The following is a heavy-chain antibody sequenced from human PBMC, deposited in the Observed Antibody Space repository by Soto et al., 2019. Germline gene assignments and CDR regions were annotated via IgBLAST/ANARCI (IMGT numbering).Heavy chain of an antibody. Sequence: SETMSLTCTVSGGSVYSSGDYWGWVRQPPGKGLEWIGFIYQSGSTHYNPSLKSRVTISVDRSKNHFSLQLTSLTAADTAVYYCARDMSGCSSSDCYLSGWFDPSGPGTLVTVSS. CDR2: IYQSGST. D-gene: IGHD2-21*02. CDR1: GGSVYSSGDY. V-gene: IGHV4-39*07. CDR3: ARDMSGCSSSDCYLSGWFDP. J-gene: IGHJ5*02.